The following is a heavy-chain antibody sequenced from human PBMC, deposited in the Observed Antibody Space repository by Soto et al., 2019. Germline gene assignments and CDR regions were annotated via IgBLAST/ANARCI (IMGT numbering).Heavy chain of an antibody. J-gene: IGHJ4*02. D-gene: IGHD6-19*01. CDR1: GYTFINYG. CDR3: GRGLGGGWYYFDY. Sequence: QGQLVQSGVEVKKPGASVKVSCKASGYTFINYGIGWVRQAPGQGLEWMGWITVNSGNTNYPQKFQGRVTMTTDTSTRTAYMELRSLTSDDTAVYYCGRGLGGGWYYFDYWGPGTLVTVSS. CDR2: ITVNSGNT. V-gene: IGHV1-18*01.